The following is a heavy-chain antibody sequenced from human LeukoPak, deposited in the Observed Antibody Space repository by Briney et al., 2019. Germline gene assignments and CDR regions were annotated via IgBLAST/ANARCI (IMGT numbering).Heavy chain of an antibody. D-gene: IGHD4-17*01. CDR3: AKDWSYGDYVVFPDY. CDR2: INPSGGST. Sequence: GASVKVSCKASGYTFTSYYMHWVRQAPGQGLEWMGIINPSGGSTSYAQKFQGRVTMTRDMSTSTVYMELSSLRSEDTAVYYGAKDWSYGDYVVFPDYWGQGTLVTVSS. J-gene: IGHJ4*02. V-gene: IGHV1-46*01. CDR1: GYTFTSYY.